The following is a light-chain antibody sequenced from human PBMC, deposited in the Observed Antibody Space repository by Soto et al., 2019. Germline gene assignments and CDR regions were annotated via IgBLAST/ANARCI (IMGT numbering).Light chain of an antibody. V-gene: IGLV2-14*01. J-gene: IGLJ7*01. CDR3: SSYTSSSTFAV. CDR2: DVS. CDR1: SSDVGGYNY. Sequence: QSVLTQPASVSGSPGQSITISRTGTSSDVGGYNYVSWYQQHPGKAPKLMIYDVSNRPSGVSNRFSGSKSGNTASLTISGLQAEDEADYYCSSYTSSSTFAVFGGGTQLTVL.